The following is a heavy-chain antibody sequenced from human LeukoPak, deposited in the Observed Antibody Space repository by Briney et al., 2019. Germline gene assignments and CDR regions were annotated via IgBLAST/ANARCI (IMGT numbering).Heavy chain of an antibody. Sequence: GGSLRLSCAASGFTFSSYDMHWVRHATGKGLEWVSAIGTAGDTYYPGSVKGRFTISRENAKNSLYLQMNSLRAGDTAVYYCARGAYYGSGAFFDYWGQGTLVTVSS. J-gene: IGHJ4*02. CDR2: IGTAGDT. V-gene: IGHV3-13*01. CDR3: ARGAYYGSGAFFDY. CDR1: GFTFSSYD. D-gene: IGHD3-10*01.